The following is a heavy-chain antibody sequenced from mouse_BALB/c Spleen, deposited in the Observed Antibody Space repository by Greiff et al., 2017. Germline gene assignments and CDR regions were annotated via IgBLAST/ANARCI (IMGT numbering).Heavy chain of an antibody. V-gene: IGHV14-3*02. Sequence: EVQLVESGAELVKPGASVKLSCTASGFNIKDTYMHWVKQRPEQGLEWIGRIDPANGNTKYDPKFQGKATITADTSSNTAYLQLSSLTSEDTAVYYCASIYYGSSWFAYWGQGTLVTVSA. J-gene: IGHJ3*01. D-gene: IGHD1-1*01. CDR1: GFNIKDTY. CDR2: IDPANGNT. CDR3: ASIYYGSSWFAY.